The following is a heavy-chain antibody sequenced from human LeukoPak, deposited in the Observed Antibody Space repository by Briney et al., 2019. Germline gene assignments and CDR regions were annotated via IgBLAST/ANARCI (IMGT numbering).Heavy chain of an antibody. Sequence: GGSLRLSCAASGFTFSSYAMSWVRQAPGKGLEWVSAISGSGGSTYYADSVKGRFTISRDNSKNTLHLQMNSLRAEDTAVYYCAKLCPNTAMARTFVDYWGQGTLVTVSS. D-gene: IGHD5-18*01. CDR2: ISGSGGST. J-gene: IGHJ4*02. V-gene: IGHV3-23*01. CDR3: AKLCPNTAMARTFVDY. CDR1: GFTFSSYA.